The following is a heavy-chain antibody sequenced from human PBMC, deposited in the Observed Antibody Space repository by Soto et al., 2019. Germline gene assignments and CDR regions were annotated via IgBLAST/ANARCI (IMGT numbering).Heavy chain of an antibody. J-gene: IGHJ5*02. V-gene: IGHV4-61*01. CDR3: ASGVTTIEFDP. CDR2: IYYSGST. CDR1: GGSVSSGSYY. Sequence: QVQLQESGPGLVKPSETLSLTCTVSGGSVSSGSYYWSWIRQPPGKGLEWIGYIYYSGSTNYNPSLKSRVTISVDTSKNQFSLKLSSVTAADTAVYYCASGVTTIEFDPWGQGTLVTVSS. D-gene: IGHD4-4*01.